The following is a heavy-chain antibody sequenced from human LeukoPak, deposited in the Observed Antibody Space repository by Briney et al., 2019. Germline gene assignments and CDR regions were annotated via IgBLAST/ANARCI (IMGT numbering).Heavy chain of an antibody. V-gene: IGHV3-7*01. Sequence: PGGSLRLSCAASGFTFSSYAMHWVRQAPGKGLEWVANINQDVSQRYYVDSLKGRFTISRDNAKNSLYLQMNSLTAEDTAVYYCAKEGIAAAGVDYWGQGTLVTVSS. CDR2: INQDVSQR. J-gene: IGHJ4*02. CDR1: GFTFSSYA. D-gene: IGHD6-13*01. CDR3: AKEGIAAAGVDY.